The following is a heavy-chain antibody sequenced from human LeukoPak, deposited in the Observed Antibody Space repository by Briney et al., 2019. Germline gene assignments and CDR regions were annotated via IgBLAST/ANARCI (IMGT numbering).Heavy chain of an antibody. J-gene: IGHJ1*01. CDR2: ISYDGSNK. D-gene: IGHD4-11*01. CDR1: GFTFSSYG. V-gene: IGHV3-30*03. CDR3: ATYSTRNAQEFQS. Sequence: PGRSLRLSCAASGFTFSSYGMHWVRQAPGKGLEWVAVISYDGSNKYYADSVKGRFTISRDNSKNTLYLQMNSLRVEDTAVYYCATYSTRNAQEFQSWGQGTLVTVSS.